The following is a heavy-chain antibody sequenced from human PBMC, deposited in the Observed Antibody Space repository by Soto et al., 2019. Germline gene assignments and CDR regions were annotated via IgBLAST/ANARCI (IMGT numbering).Heavy chain of an antibody. CDR2: IYPDQSRA. Sequence: GESLKISCKGSGYRFSTFWIGWVRQMPGKGLEWVAVIYPDQSRAMYSPAFQGQVTITVDKSINTAYLQWSRLKASDTAIYYCARQRLWGTSGYYYFENWGQGTLVTVSS. CDR3: ARQRLWGTSGYYYFEN. CDR1: GYRFSTFW. D-gene: IGHD3-22*01. V-gene: IGHV5-51*01. J-gene: IGHJ4*02.